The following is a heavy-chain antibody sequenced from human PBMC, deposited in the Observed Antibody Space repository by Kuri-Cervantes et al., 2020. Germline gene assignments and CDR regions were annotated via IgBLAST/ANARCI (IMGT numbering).Heavy chain of an antibody. Sequence: SETLSLTCTVSGESIISYYWSWIRQPPGKGLEWIGYIYYTGSTNYNPSLKSRVTISVDTSKNQFSLKLSSVTAADTAVYYCARTHYWLDSTGYSRPHYYFDYWGQGTLVTVSS. V-gene: IGHV4-59*01. J-gene: IGHJ4*02. CDR3: ARTHYWLDSTGYSRPHYYFDY. CDR1: GESIISYY. CDR2: IYYTGST. D-gene: IGHD3-22*01.